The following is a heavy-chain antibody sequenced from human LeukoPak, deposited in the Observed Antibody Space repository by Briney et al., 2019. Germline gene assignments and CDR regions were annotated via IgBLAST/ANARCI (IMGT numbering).Heavy chain of an antibody. CDR3: VSRYSGNVPWGT. Sequence: GGALRLSCAASGFNVSSYAIHWVRQAPGKGGEGLAVISYDGSNKYYADSVKGRFTGSKDNAKKMVYLQMNSLRAEDTATYYCVSRYSGNVPWGTWGQGTLVTVSS. V-gene: IGHV3-30-3*01. CDR1: GFNVSSYA. D-gene: IGHD3-10*01. J-gene: IGHJ5*02. CDR2: ISYDGSNK.